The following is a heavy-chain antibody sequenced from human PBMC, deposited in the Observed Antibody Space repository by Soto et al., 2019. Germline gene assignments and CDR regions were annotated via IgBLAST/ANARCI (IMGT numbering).Heavy chain of an antibody. CDR1: GVTMCYGAYS. CDR3: VRGDGYDSFDI. D-gene: IGHD5-18*01. J-gene: IGHJ4*01. CDR2: ISHLATT. Sequence: SETLSLTCSVSGVTMCYGAYSWNWIRQSPGKGLEWLGYISHLATTYYNPSFRSRLSLSICRTRNQFFLSLSCMTVEAKAVHYCVRGDGYDSFDIGGHGVEVTV. V-gene: IGHV4-30-2*06.